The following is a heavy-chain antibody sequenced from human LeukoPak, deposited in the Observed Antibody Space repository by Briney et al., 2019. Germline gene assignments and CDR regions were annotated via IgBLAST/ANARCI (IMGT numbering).Heavy chain of an antibody. CDR1: GFTFSSYG. CDR2: ISYDGSNK. Sequence: PGGSLRLSCAASGFTFSSYGMHWVRQAPGKGLEWVAVISYDGSNKYYADSMKGRFTISRDNSKNTLYLQMNSLRAEDTAVYYCAKDPHSSGPLDYWGQGTLVTVSS. V-gene: IGHV3-30*18. J-gene: IGHJ4*02. D-gene: IGHD3-22*01. CDR3: AKDPHSSGPLDY.